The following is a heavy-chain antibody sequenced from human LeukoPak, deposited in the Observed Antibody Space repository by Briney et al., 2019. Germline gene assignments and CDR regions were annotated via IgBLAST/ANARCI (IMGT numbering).Heavy chain of an antibody. D-gene: IGHD3-3*01. CDR3: ARAADDFWSGSSSAFDY. CDR2: IYYGGST. CDR1: GGSISSYY. V-gene: IGHV4-59*01. J-gene: IGHJ4*02. Sequence: SETLSLTCTVSGGSISSYYWSWIRQPPGKGLEWIGYIYYGGSTNYNPSLKSRVTISVDTSKNQFSLKLSSVTAADTAVYYCARAADDFWSGSSSAFDYWGQGTLVTVSS.